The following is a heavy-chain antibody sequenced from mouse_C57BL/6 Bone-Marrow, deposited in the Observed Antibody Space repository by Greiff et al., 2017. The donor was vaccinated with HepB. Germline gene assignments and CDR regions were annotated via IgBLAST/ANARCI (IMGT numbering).Heavy chain of an antibody. D-gene: IGHD1-1*01. J-gene: IGHJ3*01. CDR2: IDPENGDT. CDR1: GFNIKDDY. CDR3: TTLLRSWFAY. Sequence: VQLQQSGAELVRPGASVKLSCTASGFNIKDDYMHWVKQRPEQGLEWIGWIDPENGDTEYASKFQGKATITADTSSNTAYLQLSSLTSEDTAVYYCTTLLRSWFAYWGQRTLVTVSA. V-gene: IGHV14-4*01.